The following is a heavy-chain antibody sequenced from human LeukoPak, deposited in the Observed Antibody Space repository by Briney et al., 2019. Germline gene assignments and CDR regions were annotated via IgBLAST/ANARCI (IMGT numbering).Heavy chain of an antibody. D-gene: IGHD6-13*01. CDR1: AVSMWNHY. J-gene: IGHJ4*02. V-gene: IGHV4-59*11. CDR2: IYDSETT. Sequence: SETLSLTSTVSAVSMWNHYWSRIRQHPGKGLEWIGYIYDSETTNYNPSLKSRVTMSLDTSKNQISLKLSSVTAADTALYYCATRPGGSTWHGVFDFWSRGTLVTVSS. CDR3: ATRPGGSTWHGVFDF.